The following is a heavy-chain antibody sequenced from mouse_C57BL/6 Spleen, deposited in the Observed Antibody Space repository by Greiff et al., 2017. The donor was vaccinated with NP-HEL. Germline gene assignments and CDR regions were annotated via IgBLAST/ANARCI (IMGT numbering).Heavy chain of an antibody. V-gene: IGHV5-6*01. CDR3: ARPQLGHWYFDV. Sequence: VQGVESGGDLVKPGGSLKLSCAASGFTFSSYGMSWVRQTPDKRLEWVATISSGGSYTYYPDSVKGRFTISRDNAKNTLYLQMSSLKSEDTAMYYCARPQLGHWYFDVWGTGTTVTVSS. CDR1: GFTFSSYG. CDR2: ISSGGSYT. J-gene: IGHJ1*03. D-gene: IGHD4-1*02.